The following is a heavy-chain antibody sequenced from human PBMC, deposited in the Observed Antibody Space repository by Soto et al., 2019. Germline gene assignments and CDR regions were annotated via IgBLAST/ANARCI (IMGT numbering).Heavy chain of an antibody. J-gene: IGHJ4*02. CDR2: ISPTGSNI. CDR3: ARGTPRNALRSFDWPPFES. V-gene: IGHV3-21*06. CDR1: GFTFRSFS. D-gene: IGHD3-9*01. Sequence: GGSLRLSCAASGFTFRSFSMNWVRQAPGKGLEWVSLISPTGSNIYYADSVQGRFTISRDNAKNSLFLEMNSLRAEDMALYYCARGTPRNALRSFDWPPFESWGRGTPVTRSS.